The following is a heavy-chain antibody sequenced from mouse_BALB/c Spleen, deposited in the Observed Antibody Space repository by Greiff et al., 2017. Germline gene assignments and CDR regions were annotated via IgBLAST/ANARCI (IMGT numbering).Heavy chain of an antibody. Sequence: QVQLQQSGPGLVAPSQSLSITCTVSGFSLTSYGVHWVRQPPGKGLEWLGVIWAGGSTNYNSALMSRLSISKDNSKSQVFLKMNSLQTDDTARYYCARRTGTRGNYYFDYWGQGTTLTVSS. D-gene: IGHD4-1*01. CDR1: GFSLTSYG. CDR2: IWAGGST. V-gene: IGHV2-9*02. J-gene: IGHJ2*01. CDR3: ARRTGTRGNYYFDY.